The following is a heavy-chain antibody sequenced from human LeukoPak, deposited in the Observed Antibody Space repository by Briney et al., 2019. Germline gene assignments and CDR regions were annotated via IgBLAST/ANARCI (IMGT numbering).Heavy chain of an antibody. J-gene: IGHJ4*02. CDR3: ARYGDPNYYFDY. CDR2: VYTSEDA. D-gene: IGHD2-21*02. V-gene: IGHV4-4*07. Sequence: SETLSLTCTVSGGSISSYYWGWIRQPAGKGLEWIGRVYTSEDAKYNPSLESRVSMSLDTSKNQFSLKLSSVTAADTAVYYCARYGDPNYYFDYWGQGTLVTVSS. CDR1: GGSISSYY.